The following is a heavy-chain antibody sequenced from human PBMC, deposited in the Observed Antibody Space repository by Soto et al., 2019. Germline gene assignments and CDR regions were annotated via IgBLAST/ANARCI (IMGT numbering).Heavy chain of an antibody. D-gene: IGHD6-13*01. CDR1: GFTFSSYA. V-gene: IGHV3-23*01. CDR3: AKSLRQQLVIDAFDI. Sequence: GGSLRLSCAASGFTFSSYAMSWVRQAPGKGLEWVSAISGSGGSTYYADSVKGRFTISRDNSKTTLYLQMNSLRAEDTAVYYCAKSLRQQLVIDAFDIWGQGTMVTVSS. J-gene: IGHJ3*02. CDR2: ISGSGGST.